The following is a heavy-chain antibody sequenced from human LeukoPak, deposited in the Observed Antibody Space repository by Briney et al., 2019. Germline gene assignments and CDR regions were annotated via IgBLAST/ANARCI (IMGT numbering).Heavy chain of an antibody. V-gene: IGHV3-30*04. D-gene: IGHD6-13*01. J-gene: IGHJ4*02. Sequence: GGSLRLSCAASGFTFSSYAMHWVRQAPGKGLEWVAVISYDGSYKYYADSVKGRLTISRDNSKNTLYLQMNLRADDTAVYYCAKSYRSGWYRGVIDYWGQGTLVTVSS. CDR1: GFTFSSYA. CDR3: AKSYRSGWYRGVIDY. CDR2: ISYDGSYK.